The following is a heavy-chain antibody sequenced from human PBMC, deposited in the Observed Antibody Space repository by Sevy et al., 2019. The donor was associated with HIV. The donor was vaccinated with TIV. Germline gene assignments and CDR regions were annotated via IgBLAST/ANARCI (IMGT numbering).Heavy chain of an antibody. CDR2: IYYSGST. Sequence: SETLSLTCTVSGGSISSSSYYWGWIRQPPGKGLEWFGSIYYSGSTYYNPSLKSRVPISVDTSKNQFSLKLSSVTAADTAVYYCARIYNWNDVNAFDIWGQGTMVTVSS. CDR3: ARIYNWNDVNAFDI. J-gene: IGHJ3*02. D-gene: IGHD1-20*01. V-gene: IGHV4-39*01. CDR1: GGSISSSSYY.